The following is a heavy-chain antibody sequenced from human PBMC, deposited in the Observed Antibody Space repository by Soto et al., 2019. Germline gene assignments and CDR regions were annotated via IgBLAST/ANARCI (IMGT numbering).Heavy chain of an antibody. J-gene: IGHJ3*02. D-gene: IGHD1-1*01. V-gene: IGHV3-23*01. CDR3: AKDIQGRGATTGDDAFDI. CDR1: EFTFSNYA. CDR2: ISSSGGTT. Sequence: EVQLLESGGGLVQPGGSLRLSCVGSEFTFSNYAMNWVRQAPGEGPEWVSLISSSGGTTYYADSVKGRFSISRDNSKNTLYLQMNSLRVEDTAIYYCAKDIQGRGATTGDDAFDIWCQGTMVTVSS.